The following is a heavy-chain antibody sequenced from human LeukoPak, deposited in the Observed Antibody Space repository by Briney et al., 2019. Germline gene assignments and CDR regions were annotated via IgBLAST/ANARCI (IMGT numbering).Heavy chain of an antibody. Sequence: GESLKISCKGSGYSFTSYWIGWVRQMPGKGLEWMGIIYPSDSDTRYSPSFQGQVTISADKSISTAYRQWRSLKAPDTAMYYFARFPATTFPPNYWGQGTLVTVSS. CDR2: IYPSDSDT. D-gene: IGHD2/OR15-2a*01. V-gene: IGHV5-51*01. J-gene: IGHJ4*02. CDR3: ARFPATTFPPNY. CDR1: GYSFTSYW.